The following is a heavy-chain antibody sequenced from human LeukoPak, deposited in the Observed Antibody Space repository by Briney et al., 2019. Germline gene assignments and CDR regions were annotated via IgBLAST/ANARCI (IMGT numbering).Heavy chain of an antibody. CDR3: ARITSLEGFDY. J-gene: IGHJ4*02. CDR2: INPSGGST. CDR1: GYTFTSYY. Sequence: ASVKVSCKASGYTFTSYYMHWVRQAPGQGLEWMGIINPSGGSTSYAQKFQGRVTMTRDTSTSTVYMELSSLRPEDTAVYYCARITSLEGFDYWGQGTLVTVSS. V-gene: IGHV1-46*01. D-gene: IGHD1-14*01.